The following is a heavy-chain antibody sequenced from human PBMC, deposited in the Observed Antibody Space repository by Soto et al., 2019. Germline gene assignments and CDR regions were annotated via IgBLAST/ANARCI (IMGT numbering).Heavy chain of an antibody. V-gene: IGHV4-59*01. Sequence: SETLSLTCTVSVGSIISYYWSWIRQPPGKGLEWIGYIYYSGSTNYNPSLKSRVTISVDTSKNQFSLKLSSVTAADTAVYYCARGWVPWFGYWGQGTLVTVSS. CDR2: IYYSGST. D-gene: IGHD3-10*01. CDR1: VGSIISYY. J-gene: IGHJ4*02. CDR3: ARGWVPWFGY.